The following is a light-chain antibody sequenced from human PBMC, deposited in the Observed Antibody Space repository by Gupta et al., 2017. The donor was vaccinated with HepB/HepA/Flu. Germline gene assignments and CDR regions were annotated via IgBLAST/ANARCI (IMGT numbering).Light chain of an antibody. J-gene: IGKJ1*01. CDR2: AAS. CDR3: QQSYNTPRA. CDR1: QSISTF. Sequence: DIQMTQSPSSRSASVGDRVTITCRASQSISTFLNWYQQKPGEAPKLLIYAASSLQSGVPSRFSGSGSGTDFTLTISSLQPEDFATYYCQQSYNTPRAFGQGTKVEMK. V-gene: IGKV1-39*01.